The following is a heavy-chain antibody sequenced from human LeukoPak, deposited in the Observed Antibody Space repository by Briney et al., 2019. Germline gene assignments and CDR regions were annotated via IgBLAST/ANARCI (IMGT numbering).Heavy chain of an antibody. Sequence: SETLSLTCTVSGGSINTYYWSWIRQPPGKGLEWIGYIYYSGSTYYNPSLKSRVTVSVDTSKNQFSLKLSSVTAADTAVYYCAGASSGYVDSWGQGTLVTVSS. CDR2: IYYSGST. CDR1: GGSINTYY. CDR3: AGASSGYVDS. V-gene: IGHV4-59*06. J-gene: IGHJ4*02. D-gene: IGHD3-22*01.